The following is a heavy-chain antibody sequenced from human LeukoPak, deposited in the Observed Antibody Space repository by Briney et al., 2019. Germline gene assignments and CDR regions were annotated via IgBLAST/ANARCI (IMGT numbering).Heavy chain of an antibody. Sequence: GGSLRLSCSASGFIFSNYWMTWVRQAPGKGLEWVANIKQDGSEKYYVDSVKGRFTISRDNAKNSLCLQMNSLRDEDTAVYYCARENIVVVTAIRDAFDIWGQGTMVTVSS. J-gene: IGHJ3*02. CDR2: IKQDGSEK. CDR1: GFIFSNYW. CDR3: ARENIVVVTAIRDAFDI. D-gene: IGHD2-21*02. V-gene: IGHV3-7*01.